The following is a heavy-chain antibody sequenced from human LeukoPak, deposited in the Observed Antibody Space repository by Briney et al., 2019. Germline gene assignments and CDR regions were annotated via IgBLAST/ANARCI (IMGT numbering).Heavy chain of an antibody. D-gene: IGHD5-24*01. V-gene: IGHV4-39*01. CDR1: GGSISGSSYF. CDR2: IFHSGSA. J-gene: IGHJ4*02. CDR3: VRQGDLSTVTCPFDY. Sequence: SETLSLTCTVSGGSISGSSYFWGWIRQPPGKGLEWIGSIFHSGSAYYTPSLKSRVTISVDTSKNQFSLKLSSVTATDTAVYYSVRQGDLSTVTCPFDYWGQGTLVTVSS.